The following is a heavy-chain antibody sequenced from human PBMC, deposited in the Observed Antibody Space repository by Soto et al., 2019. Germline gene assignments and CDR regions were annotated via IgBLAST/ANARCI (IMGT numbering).Heavy chain of an antibody. D-gene: IGHD3-10*01. CDR3: ARLFHPGPGTSTWAVGAVTIDY. J-gene: IGHJ4*02. Sequence: SETLSLTCTVSGGSISSSSYYWGWIRQPPGKGLEWIGSIYYSGSTYYNPSLKSRVTISVDTSKNQFSLKLSSVTAVDTAVYYCARLFHPGPGTSTWAVGAVTIDYWGQGTLVTVSS. V-gene: IGHV4-39*01. CDR1: GGSISSSSYY. CDR2: IYYSGST.